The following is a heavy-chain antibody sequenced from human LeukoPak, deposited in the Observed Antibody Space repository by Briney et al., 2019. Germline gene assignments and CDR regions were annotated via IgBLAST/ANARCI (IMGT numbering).Heavy chain of an antibody. J-gene: IGHJ4*02. CDR1: GGTFSSYA. V-gene: IGHV1-69*01. CDR2: IIPIFGTA. D-gene: IGHD2-2*01. Sequence: SVKVSCKASGGTFSSYAISWVRQAPGQGLEWMGGIIPIFGTANYAQKFQGRVTITADQSTSTAYMELSSLRSEDTAVYYCAREGYCSSTSCYQDYWGQGTLVTVSS. CDR3: AREGYCSSTSCYQDY.